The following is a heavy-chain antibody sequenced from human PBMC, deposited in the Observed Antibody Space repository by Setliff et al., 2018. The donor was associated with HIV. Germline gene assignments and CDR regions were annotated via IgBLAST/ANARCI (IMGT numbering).Heavy chain of an antibody. CDR3: ATSPLSSIAARPEYFDY. Sequence: SETLSLTCTVSGGSISSSSYYWGWIRQPPGKGLEWIGSIYYSGSTYYNPSLKSRVTISVDTSKNQFSLKLSSVTAADTAVYYCATSPLSSIAARPEYFDYWGQGTLVTAPQ. J-gene: IGHJ4*02. V-gene: IGHV4-39*01. D-gene: IGHD6-6*01. CDR1: GGSISSSSYY. CDR2: IYYSGST.